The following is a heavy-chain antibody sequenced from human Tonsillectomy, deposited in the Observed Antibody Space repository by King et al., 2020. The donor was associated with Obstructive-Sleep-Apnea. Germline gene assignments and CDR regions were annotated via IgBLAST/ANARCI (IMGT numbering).Heavy chain of an antibody. J-gene: IGHJ6*02. CDR1: GFTFSSYG. CDR3: ASYCGGDCFTTPFLVIYYYGMDV. CDR2: IRYDGSNK. D-gene: IGHD2-21*02. V-gene: IGHV3-30*02. Sequence: VQLVESGGGVVQPGRSLRLSCAASGFTFSSYGMHWVRQAPGKGLEWVAFIRYDGSNKYYADSVKGRFTISRDNSKNTLYLQMNSLRAEDTAVYYCASYCGGDCFTTPFLVIYYYGMDVWGQGTTVTVSS.